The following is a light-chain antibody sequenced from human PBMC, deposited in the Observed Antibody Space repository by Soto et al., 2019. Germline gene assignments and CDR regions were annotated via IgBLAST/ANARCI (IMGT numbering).Light chain of an antibody. CDR3: QQGHDWPLT. CDR1: QSISGE. Sequence: EIVMTQSPATLSVSPGESATLSCRASQSISGELAWYQQRPGQPPRLLIYGVSTRATGVPDRFSGSGSVSDFTLTISGLQSEDFAVYYCQQGHDWPLTFGQVTRLDI. V-gene: IGKV3-15*01. J-gene: IGKJ2*01. CDR2: GVS.